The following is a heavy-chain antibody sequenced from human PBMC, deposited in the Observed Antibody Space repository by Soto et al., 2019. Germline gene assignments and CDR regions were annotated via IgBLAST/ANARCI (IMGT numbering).Heavy chain of an antibody. CDR1: GGSISSSSYY. V-gene: IGHV4-39*01. D-gene: IGHD2-15*01. Sequence: QLQLQESGPGLVKPSETLSLTCTVSGGSISSSSYYWGWIRQPPGKGLEWIGSIYYSGSTYYNPSLKSRVTISVDTSKNQFSLKLSSVTAADTAVYYCARHGGCSGGSCYSKAVNWFDPWGQGTLVTVSS. J-gene: IGHJ5*02. CDR3: ARHGGCSGGSCYSKAVNWFDP. CDR2: IYYSGST.